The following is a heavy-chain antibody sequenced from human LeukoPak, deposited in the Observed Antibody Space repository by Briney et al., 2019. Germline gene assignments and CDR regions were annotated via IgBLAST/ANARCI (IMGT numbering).Heavy chain of an antibody. CDR1: GFFASGNN. CDR2: LYTDGKT. Sequence: GGSRGPSCPVSGFFASGNNRAGVGQPQGKGLRWVSVLYTDGKTFYEDSMKGRFTISRDNSKNTLNLQINNLRDDDTAVYYCARAVAGLYFDYWGQGILVTVSS. J-gene: IGHJ4*02. CDR3: ARAVAGLYFDY. V-gene: IGHV3-53*01. D-gene: IGHD6-19*01.